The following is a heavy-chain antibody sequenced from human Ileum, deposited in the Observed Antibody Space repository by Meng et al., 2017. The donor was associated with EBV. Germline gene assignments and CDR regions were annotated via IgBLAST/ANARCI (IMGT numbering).Heavy chain of an antibody. D-gene: IGHD1-26*01. V-gene: IGHV4-39*07. CDR2: IYYSGTT. CDR1: GGSFSSRKYY. CDR3: ASRELAPFDY. Sequence: QRRLRESGPGLGKHSETLSLPVSVVGGSFSSRKYYWGWIRQPPGKALEWIASIYYSGTTYYNPSLQSRVSISVDKSKNQVSLNMTSMTAADTAVYYCASRELAPFDYWGQGTLVTVSS. J-gene: IGHJ4*02.